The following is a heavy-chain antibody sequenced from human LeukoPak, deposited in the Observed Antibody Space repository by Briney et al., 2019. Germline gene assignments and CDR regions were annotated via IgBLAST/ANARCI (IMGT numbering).Heavy chain of an antibody. V-gene: IGHV4-59*01. CDR2: VDHTGST. CDR1: DDSITMYY. J-gene: IGHJ6*03. CDR3: ARGRVSSSTWYSTYYYFFYMDF. D-gene: IGHD4-11*01. Sequence: SETLSLTCTVSDDSITMYYWTWIRQPPGKGLEWIGYVDHTGSTTYNPSLNGRVSISRDTSNYFFSLRLRSVTAADTAVYFCARGRVSSSTWYSTYYYFFYMDFWGKGTTVTVSS.